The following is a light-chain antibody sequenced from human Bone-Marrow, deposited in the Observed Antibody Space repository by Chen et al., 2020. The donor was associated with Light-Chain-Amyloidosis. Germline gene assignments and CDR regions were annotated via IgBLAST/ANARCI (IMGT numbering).Light chain of an antibody. CDR1: SGSIASTY. CDR3: ESYNRNYHDI. CDR2: GDK. V-gene: IGLV6-57*01. J-gene: IGLJ1*01. Sequence: NFMLTQPHSVSESAGKTVTISCTRNSGSIASTYVQWYQQRPGRSPTCIIFGDKQRPAGVPDRFSGYMDGYNDSASLTISRLEAEDEVACCCESYNRNYHDIFGPGTTVTVL.